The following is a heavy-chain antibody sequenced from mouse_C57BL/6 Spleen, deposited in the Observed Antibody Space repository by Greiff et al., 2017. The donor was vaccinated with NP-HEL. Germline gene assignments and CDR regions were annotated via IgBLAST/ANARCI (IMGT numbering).Heavy chain of an antibody. V-gene: IGHV1-69*01. CDR3: ARGGCYYAMDY. J-gene: IGHJ4*01. Sequence: QVQLQPGAELVMPGASVKLSCKASGYTFTSYWMHWVKQRPGQGLEWIGEIDPSDSYTNYNQKFKGKSTLTVDKSSSTAYMQLSSLTSEDSAVYYCARGGCYYAMDYWGQGTSVTVSS. CDR1: GYTFTSYW. CDR2: IDPSDSYT.